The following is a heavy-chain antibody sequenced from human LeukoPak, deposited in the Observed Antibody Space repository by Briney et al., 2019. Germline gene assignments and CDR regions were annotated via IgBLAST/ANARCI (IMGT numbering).Heavy chain of an antibody. CDR1: GYTFTGYY. CDR3: ARGSTMRQTYYYGMDV. V-gene: IGHV1-2*02. D-gene: IGHD3-22*01. J-gene: IGHJ6*02. Sequence: ASVKVSCKASGYTFTGYYMHWVRQAPGQGLEWMGWINPNSGGTNYAQKFQGRVTMTRDTSISTAYMELSRLRSEDTAVYYCARGSTMRQTYYYGMDVWGQGTTVTVSS. CDR2: INPNSGGT.